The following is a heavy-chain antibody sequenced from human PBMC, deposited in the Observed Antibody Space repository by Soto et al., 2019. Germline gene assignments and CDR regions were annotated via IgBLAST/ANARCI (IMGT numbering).Heavy chain of an antibody. J-gene: IGHJ3*02. CDR2: ISYDGSNK. CDR3: ATLNMVYVGFTVLDI. V-gene: IGHV3-30*03. D-gene: IGHD2-8*01. Sequence: QVQLVESGGGVVQPGTSLRLSWAASGFTFSNYAMHWVRQAPGKGLEWVAVISYDGSNKYYGDSGKGRFTISRDNSKKTLYLQMSSLRSEDTAVYYCATLNMVYVGFTVLDIWGQGTVVTVSS. CDR1: GFTFSNYA.